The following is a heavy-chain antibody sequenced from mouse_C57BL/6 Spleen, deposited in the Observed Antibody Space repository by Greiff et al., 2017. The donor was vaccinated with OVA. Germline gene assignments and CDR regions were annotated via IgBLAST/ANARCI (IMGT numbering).Heavy chain of an antibody. D-gene: IGHD2-14*01. CDR3: ARWEYDDYCDS. J-gene: IGHJ2*01. CDR1: GYTFTSYG. CDR2: IYPRSGNT. V-gene: IGHV1-81*01. Sequence: VQLQQSGAELARPGASVKLSCKASGYTFTSYGISWVKQRTGQGLEWIGEIYPRSGNTYYNEKFKGKATLTADKSSSTAYMALRSLTSEDTAVYFCARWEYDDYCDSSGQGTTLTVSS.